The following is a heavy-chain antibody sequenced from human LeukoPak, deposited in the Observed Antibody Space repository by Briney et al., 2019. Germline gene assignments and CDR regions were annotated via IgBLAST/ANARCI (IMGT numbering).Heavy chain of an antibody. V-gene: IGHV4-4*02. Sequence: PSETLSLTCAVSGDSITSDKWWTWVRQPPGKGLEWIGEIHHSKSSNYYPSLKSRVTISVDKSKNQFSLELNSVTAADTAVYYCARGEGIAAALYYFDYWGQGTLVTVSS. CDR2: IHHSKSS. CDR3: ARGEGIAAALYYFDY. D-gene: IGHD6-13*01. CDR1: GDSITSDKW. J-gene: IGHJ4*02.